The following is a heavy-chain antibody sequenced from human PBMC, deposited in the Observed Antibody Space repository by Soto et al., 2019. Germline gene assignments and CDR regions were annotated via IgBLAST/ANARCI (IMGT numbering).Heavy chain of an antibody. J-gene: IGHJ4*02. CDR2: ISYDGSNT. V-gene: IGHV3-30-3*01. Sequence: GGSLRLSCAVSGFTFSTYAMHWVRQAPGKGLEWVAVISYDGSNTYYADSVKGRFTISRDNMLYLQMNSLRAEDTAVYYCARDQGRSITCQLDYWGQGALVTVSS. D-gene: IGHD2-2*01. CDR3: ARDQGRSITCQLDY. CDR1: GFTFSTYA.